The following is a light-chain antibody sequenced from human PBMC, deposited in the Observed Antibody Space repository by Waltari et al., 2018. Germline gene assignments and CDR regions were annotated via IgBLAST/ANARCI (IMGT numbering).Light chain of an antibody. CDR3: SSYSGSNDYV. Sequence: QSALTQPPSASGSPGQSVTISCTGTSSDVGGYNYVSWYQQHPGKAPKLMIYEVNKRPSGVPDRFSGSRSGNTASLTVSGLQAEDEADYYRSSYSGSNDYVFGTGTEVTVL. J-gene: IGLJ1*01. CDR2: EVN. V-gene: IGLV2-8*01. CDR1: SSDVGGYNY.